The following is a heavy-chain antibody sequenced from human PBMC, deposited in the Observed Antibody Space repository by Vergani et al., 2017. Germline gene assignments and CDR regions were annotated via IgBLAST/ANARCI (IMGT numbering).Heavy chain of an antibody. CDR1: GGSFSDYY. CDR3: ARSFTIFGVALTV. V-gene: IGHV4-34*01. D-gene: IGHD3-3*01. Sequence: QVQLQQWGAGLLKPSETLSLTCAVYGGSFSDYYWSWIRQPPGKGLEWIEEINHSGSTNNNPSLKSRVTTSLDTSTNQFSLKLSSVTAADTAVYYCARSFTIFGVALTVWGKGTTVTVSS. CDR2: INHSGST. J-gene: IGHJ6*04.